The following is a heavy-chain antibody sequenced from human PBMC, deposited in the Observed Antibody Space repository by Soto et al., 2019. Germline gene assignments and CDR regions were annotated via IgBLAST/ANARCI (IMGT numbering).Heavy chain of an antibody. CDR2: IYYSGST. CDR1: GGSISSSSYY. CDR3: ARHRGEMATIWDYYYGMDI. J-gene: IGHJ6*02. D-gene: IGHD5-12*01. Sequence: SETLSLTCTVSGGSISSSSYYWGWIRQPPGKGLEWIGSIYYSGSTYYNPSLKSRVTISVDTSKNQFSLKLSSVTAADTAVYYCARHRGEMATIWDYYYGMDIWGQGTTVT. V-gene: IGHV4-39*01.